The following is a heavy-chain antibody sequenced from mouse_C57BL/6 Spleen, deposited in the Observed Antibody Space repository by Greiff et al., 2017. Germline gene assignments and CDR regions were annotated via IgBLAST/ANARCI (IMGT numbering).Heavy chain of an antibody. CDR2: INPNNGGT. J-gene: IGHJ4*01. V-gene: IGHV1-26*01. Sequence: QLQQSGPELVKPGASVKISCKASGYTFTDYYMNWVKQSHGKSLEWIGDINPNNGGTSYNQKFKGKATLTVDKSSSTAYMELRSLTSEDSAVYYCARWDYYAMDYWGQGTSVTVSS. CDR3: ARWDYYAMDY. CDR1: GYTFTDYY.